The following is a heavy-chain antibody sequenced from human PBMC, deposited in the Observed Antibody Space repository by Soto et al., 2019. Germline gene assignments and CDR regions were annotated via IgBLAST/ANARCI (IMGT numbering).Heavy chain of an antibody. Sequence: PSETLSLTCTVSGGSLIAYYWSWIRQPPGKGLEYIGHIYYSGSTNYNPSLKSRVTILVDTPKNQFSLKVSSVTAADTAVYYCARQSLRFLEWPSDYWGQGTLVTVSS. CDR1: GGSLIAYY. D-gene: IGHD3-3*01. J-gene: IGHJ4*02. CDR2: IYYSGST. CDR3: ARQSLRFLEWPSDY. V-gene: IGHV4-59*01.